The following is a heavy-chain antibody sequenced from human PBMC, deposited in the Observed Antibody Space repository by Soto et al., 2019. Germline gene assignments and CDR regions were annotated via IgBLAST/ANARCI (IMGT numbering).Heavy chain of an antibody. CDR1: GYTFSKYD. D-gene: IGHD3-10*01. CDR2: ISVYNDNT. Sequence: APVKVSCKTSGYTFSKYDISRLRLAPGQGLEWMGWISVYNDNTNYAQKLQGRVTMTTDTSTSTAYMELRSLRSDDTAVYYCARVGYYGSKWFDPWGQGTLVTVSS. V-gene: IGHV1-18*01. CDR3: ARVGYYGSKWFDP. J-gene: IGHJ5*02.